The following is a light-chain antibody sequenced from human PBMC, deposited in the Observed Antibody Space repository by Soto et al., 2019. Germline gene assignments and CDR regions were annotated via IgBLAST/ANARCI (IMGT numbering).Light chain of an antibody. CDR3: GTWDSSLTTGV. V-gene: IGLV1-51*02. Sequence: QSVLTQPPSVSAAPGQTVTISCSGSSSSIGNSYVSWYQQLPGTAPKLLIYENNRRPSGIPDRFSGSKSGTSATLGITGLQTGDEADYFCGTWDSSLTTGVFGGGTKLTVL. CDR1: SSSIGNSY. CDR2: ENN. J-gene: IGLJ2*01.